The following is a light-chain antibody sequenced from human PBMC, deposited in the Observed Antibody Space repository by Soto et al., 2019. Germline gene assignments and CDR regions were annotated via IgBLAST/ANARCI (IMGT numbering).Light chain of an antibody. CDR3: QQSYNTLT. J-gene: IGKJ4*01. V-gene: IGKV1-39*01. CDR1: HNIETF. CDR2: SAS. Sequence: DIQMTQSPSSLSASVGDRVTITCRASHNIETFVNWYQHTPGKAPKLLIYSASTLQSGVPPRFSGSGSGTDFTLTISSLQPEDIATYYCQQSYNTLTFGGGTKVEIK.